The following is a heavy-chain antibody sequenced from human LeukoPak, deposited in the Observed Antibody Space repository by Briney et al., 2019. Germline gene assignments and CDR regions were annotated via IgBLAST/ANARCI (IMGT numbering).Heavy chain of an antibody. D-gene: IGHD4-11*01. CDR1: GGSFSGYY. Sequence: ETLSLTCAVYGGSFSGYYWSWVRQPPGKGLEWIGEINHSGSTNYNPSLKSRVTISVDTSKNQFSLKLSSVTAADTAIYYCARDHTETSSLNFRNYYYYGMDIWGQGTTVIVSS. CDR3: ARDHTETSSLNFRNYYYYGMDI. CDR2: INHSGST. J-gene: IGHJ6*02. V-gene: IGHV4-34*01.